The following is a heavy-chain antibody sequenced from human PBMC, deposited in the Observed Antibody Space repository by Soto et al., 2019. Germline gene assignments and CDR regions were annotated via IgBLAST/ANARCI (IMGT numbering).Heavy chain of an antibody. J-gene: IGHJ4*02. CDR2: TSYDGSNK. CDR1: GFTFRSYV. CDR3: SRWGTTGGLDV. Sequence: QVQLVESGGGVVQPGTSLRLSCVGSGFTFRSYVIHWVRQAPGKGLEWVALTSYDGSNKYYDDSVKGRFTISRDNSRNTVDLQIDNLRLEDPALYYFSRWGTTGGLDVWGQGTLVSVSS. V-gene: IGHV3-30*14. D-gene: IGHD3-16*01.